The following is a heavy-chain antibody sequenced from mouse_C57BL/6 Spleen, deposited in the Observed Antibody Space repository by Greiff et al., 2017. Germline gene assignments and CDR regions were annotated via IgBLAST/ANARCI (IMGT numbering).Heavy chain of an antibody. CDR1: GYTFTSYW. V-gene: IGHV1-50*01. J-gene: IGHJ2*01. D-gene: IGHD2-5*01. CDR2: IDPSDSYT. Sequence: VQLQQPGAELVKPGASVKLSCKASGYTFTSYWMQWVKQRPGQGLEWIGEIDPSDSYTNYNQKFKGKATLTVDTSSSTAYMQLSSLTSEDSAVYYCARRHYYSNHFDYWGQGTTLTVSS. CDR3: ARRHYYSNHFDY.